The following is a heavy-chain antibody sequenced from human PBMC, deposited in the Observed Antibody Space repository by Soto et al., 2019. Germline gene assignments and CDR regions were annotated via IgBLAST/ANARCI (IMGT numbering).Heavy chain of an antibody. CDR1: GYTFTTYG. Sequence: QVQLVQSGAEVKKPGASVKVSCKASGYTFTTYGISWVRQAPGQGLEWMAWISPHNGNTNYAQRLQGRVTMTTDTSTSTAYMELRSLSSVDTDVYYCAREDCTSARGYSPDYWGQGTLVTVSS. V-gene: IGHV1-18*01. CDR2: ISPHNGNT. CDR3: AREDCTSARGYSPDY. D-gene: IGHD2-2*01. J-gene: IGHJ4*02.